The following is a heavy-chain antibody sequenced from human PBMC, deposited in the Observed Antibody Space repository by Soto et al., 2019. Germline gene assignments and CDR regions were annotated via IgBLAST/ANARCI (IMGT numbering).Heavy chain of an antibody. CDR2: FDPEDGET. V-gene: IGHV1-24*01. Sequence: XSVKVSYKVSGYTLTELSMHLVRQAPGKGLEWMGGFDPEDGETIYAQKFQGRVTMTEDTSTDTAYMELSSLRSEDTAVYYCAILEQLVPNWGQGTLVTVSS. J-gene: IGHJ4*02. CDR1: GYTLTELS. D-gene: IGHD6-6*01. CDR3: AILEQLVPN.